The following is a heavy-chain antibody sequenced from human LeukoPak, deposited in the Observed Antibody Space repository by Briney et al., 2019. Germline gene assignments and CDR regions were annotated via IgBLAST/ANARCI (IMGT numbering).Heavy chain of an antibody. V-gene: IGHV4-59*01. J-gene: IGHJ6*03. CDR1: GGSISSYY. D-gene: IGHD6-13*01. CDR2: IYYSGST. CDR3: ARDKAAAGCMDV. Sequence: SETLSLTCTVSGGSISSYYWNWIRQPPGKGLEWIGYIYYSGSTNYNPSLKSRVTISVDTSKNQFSLKLSSVTAADTAVYYCARDKAAAGCMDVWGKGATVSVSS.